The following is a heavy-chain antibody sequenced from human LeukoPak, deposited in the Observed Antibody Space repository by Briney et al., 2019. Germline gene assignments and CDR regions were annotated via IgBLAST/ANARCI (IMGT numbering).Heavy chain of an antibody. CDR1: GFTFSSYG. Sequence: HPGGSLRLSCAASGFTFSSYGMHWVRQAPGKGLEWVAVISYGGSNKYYADSVKGRFTISRDNSKNTLYLQMNSLRAEDTAVYYCAKDYEVVVILYYFDYWGQGTLVTVSS. CDR3: AKDYEVVVILYYFDY. J-gene: IGHJ4*02. V-gene: IGHV3-30*18. CDR2: ISYGGSNK. D-gene: IGHD3-22*01.